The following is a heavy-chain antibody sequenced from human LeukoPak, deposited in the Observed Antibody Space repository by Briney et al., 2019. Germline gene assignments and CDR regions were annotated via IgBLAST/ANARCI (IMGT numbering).Heavy chain of an antibody. V-gene: IGHV4-59*01. D-gene: IGHD1-26*01. CDR2: IYYSGST. CDR1: GGSISSYY. CDR3: ARGGSGSYYRVPFDY. Sequence: SETLSLTCTVSGGSISSYYWSWIRQPPGKGLEWIGYIYYSGSTNYNPSLKSRVTISVDTSKNQFSLKLSSVTAADTAVYYCARGGSGSYYRVPFDYWGQGTLVTVSS. J-gene: IGHJ4*02.